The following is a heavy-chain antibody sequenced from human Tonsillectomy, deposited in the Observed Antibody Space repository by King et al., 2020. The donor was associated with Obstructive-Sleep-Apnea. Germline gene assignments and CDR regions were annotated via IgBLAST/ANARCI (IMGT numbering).Heavy chain of an antibody. D-gene: IGHD5-18*01. J-gene: IGHJ4*02. V-gene: IGHV4-39*07. CDR3: AKEHRIHVRLPIDS. Sequence: QLQESGPGLVKPSETLSLTCTVSGGSISSSSYYWGWIRQPPGKGLEWIGTIYYSGSTYYNPSLKSRVTISVDTSKNQFSLKLSSVTAADTAVYYCAKEHRIHVRLPIDSWGQGILVPVSS. CDR1: GGSISSSSYY. CDR2: IYYSGST.